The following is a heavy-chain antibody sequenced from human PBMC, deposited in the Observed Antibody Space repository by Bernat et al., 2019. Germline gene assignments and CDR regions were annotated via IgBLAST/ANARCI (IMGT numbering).Heavy chain of an antibody. CDR2: RWYDGSNN. Sequence: QVQLVDSGGGVVQPGRSLRLSCAASGFTFSSYGMHWVRHAPGQGLEWVDVRWYDGSNNYYADPVKGRFTISRDNSKNTLYLQMNSLRAEDTAVYYCARERGSDDDYYYYGMDVWGQGTTVTVSS. V-gene: IGHV3-33*01. D-gene: IGHD3-10*01. J-gene: IGHJ6*02. CDR3: ARERGSDDDYYYYGMDV. CDR1: GFTFSSYG.